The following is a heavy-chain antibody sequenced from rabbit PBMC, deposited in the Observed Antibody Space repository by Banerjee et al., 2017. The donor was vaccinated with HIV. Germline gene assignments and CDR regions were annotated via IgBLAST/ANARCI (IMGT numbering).Heavy chain of an antibody. CDR1: GFPLSSSYY. D-gene: IGHD1-1*01. V-gene: IGHV1S40*01. CDR2: IYAGSSGYT. CDR3: ARAACSFAYYPYYFNL. Sequence: QSLEESGGDLVKPGASLTLTCTASGFPLSSSYYLCWVRQAPGEGLEWIACIYAGSSGYTYYASWAKGRFTISKTSSTAVTLQMTSLTAADTATYFCARAACSFAYYPYYFNLWGQGTLVTVS. J-gene: IGHJ4*01.